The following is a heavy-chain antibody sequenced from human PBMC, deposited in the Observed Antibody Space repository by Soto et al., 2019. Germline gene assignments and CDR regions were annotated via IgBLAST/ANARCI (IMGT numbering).Heavy chain of an antibody. V-gene: IGHV3-23*04. J-gene: IGHJ4*02. CDR3: AKSVNDSSTYYFNY. D-gene: IGHD4-4*01. CDR2: ISGSGDHT. CDR1: GFIFKSYG. Sequence: EVELVESGGGLVQPGGSLRLSGAASGFIFKSYGMNWVREAPGKGLEWISYISGSGDHTYYAQSVQGRFTISRDNSKDTLSVQMNSLRAEDTAVYFCAKSVNDSSTYYFNYWGQGILVTVSS.